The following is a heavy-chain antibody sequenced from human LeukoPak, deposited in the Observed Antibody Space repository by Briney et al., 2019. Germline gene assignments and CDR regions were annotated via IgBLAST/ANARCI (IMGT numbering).Heavy chain of an antibody. CDR3: ARVSCSSTTCPSDY. J-gene: IGHJ4*02. Sequence: GGSLRLSCAASGFTLSNYWMSWVRQAPGKGPEWVSSISSSSSYIYYLDSVKGRFTISRDNAENSLYLQMNSLRVEDTAIYYCARVSCSSTTCPSDYWGQGTLVTVSS. V-gene: IGHV3-21*06. D-gene: IGHD2-2*01. CDR2: ISSSSSYI. CDR1: GFTLSNYW.